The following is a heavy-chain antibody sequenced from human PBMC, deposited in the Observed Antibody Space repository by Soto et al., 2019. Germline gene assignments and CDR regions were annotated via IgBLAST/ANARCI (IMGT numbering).Heavy chain of an antibody. CDR2: IYYSGST. Sequence: QVQLQESGPGLVKPSQTLSLTCTVSGGSISSGGYYWSWIRQHPGKGLEWTGYIYYSGSTYYNPSLKSRVTISVDTSKNQFSLKLSSVTAADTAVYYCARVCGGDCHNAFDIWGQGTMVTVSS. D-gene: IGHD2-21*02. J-gene: IGHJ3*02. V-gene: IGHV4-31*03. CDR3: ARVCGGDCHNAFDI. CDR1: GGSISSGGYY.